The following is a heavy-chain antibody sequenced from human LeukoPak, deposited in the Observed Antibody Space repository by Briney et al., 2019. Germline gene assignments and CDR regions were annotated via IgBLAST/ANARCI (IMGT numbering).Heavy chain of an antibody. V-gene: IGHV3-9*01. CDR1: GFTFDDYA. Sequence: PGGSLRLSCAASGFTFDDYAMHWVRQAPGKGLEWVSGISWNSDSIDYADSVKGRFTISRDNAKNSLYLQMNSLRAEDTALYYCAKGHSSSWYNWFDPWGQGTLVTVSS. D-gene: IGHD6-13*01. J-gene: IGHJ5*02. CDR3: AKGHSSSWYNWFDP. CDR2: ISWNSDSI.